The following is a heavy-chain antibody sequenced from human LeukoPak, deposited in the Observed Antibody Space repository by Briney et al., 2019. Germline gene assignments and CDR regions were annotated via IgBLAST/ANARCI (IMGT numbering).Heavy chain of an antibody. CDR1: GGSISSYY. J-gene: IGHJ4*02. CDR3: ARTGLTGTTEEGNAYYLKY. V-gene: IGHV4-59*08. CDR2: IYYSGST. Sequence: SETLSLTCTVSGGSISSYYWSWIRQPPGKGLEWIGYIYYSGSTNYNPSLKSRVTISVDTSKDQFSLKLNSVTAADTAVYYCARTGLTGTTEEGNAYYLKYWGQGTLVTVSS. D-gene: IGHD1-7*01.